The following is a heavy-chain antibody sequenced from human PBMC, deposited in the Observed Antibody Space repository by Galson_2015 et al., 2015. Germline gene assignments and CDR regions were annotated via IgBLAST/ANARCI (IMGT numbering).Heavy chain of an antibody. Sequence: SLRLSCAASGFTFSNYGMNWVRQAPGKGLEWVSSISSGSSYIYYADSVKGRCTISRDNAKNSLYLQMNSLRAEDTAVYYCARDYESFDYWGQGSLFTVSS. D-gene: IGHD3-22*01. J-gene: IGHJ4*02. CDR2: ISSGSSYI. CDR3: ARDYESFDY. CDR1: GFTFSNYG. V-gene: IGHV3-21*01.